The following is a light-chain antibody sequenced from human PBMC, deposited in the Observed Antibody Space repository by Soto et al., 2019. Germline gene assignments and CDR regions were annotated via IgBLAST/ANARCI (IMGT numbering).Light chain of an antibody. CDR1: SSDVGNYNL. V-gene: IGLV2-14*02. J-gene: IGLJ2*01. CDR2: EDT. Sequence: QSALTQPASVSGSPGQSITISCTGSSSDVGNYNLVSWYQQHPGKAPKLMIYEDTKWPSGVPDRFSGSKSGNTASLTVTGLQAEDEADYYCSSYAGTNKLVFGGGTKVTVL. CDR3: SSYAGTNKLV.